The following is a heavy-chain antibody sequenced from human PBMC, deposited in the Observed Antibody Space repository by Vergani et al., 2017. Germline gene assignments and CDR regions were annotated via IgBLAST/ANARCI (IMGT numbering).Heavy chain of an antibody. CDR3: VRDVRVSHT. Sequence: EVQMVESGGGLVKPGGSLRLSRVASGFNFRHYSMNWVRKAPGKGLEWVSSISGNNDAVYYADSVKGRFTISRDNANNSLYLDMCSLRAEDKSVYYCVRDVRVSHTWGQGTLVAVSS. J-gene: IGHJ3*02. V-gene: IGHV3-21*01. CDR1: GFNFRHYS. CDR2: ISGNNDAV.